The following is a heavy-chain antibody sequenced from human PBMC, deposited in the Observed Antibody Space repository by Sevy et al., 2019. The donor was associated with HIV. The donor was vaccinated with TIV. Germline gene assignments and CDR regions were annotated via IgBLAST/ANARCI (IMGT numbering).Heavy chain of an antibody. Sequence: GGSLRLSCEASRFTFNIYRMIWVRQAPGKGLEWVSSISSSSNYIYYADSVRGRFTISRDNSKNSLYLQMNSLRAEDTAVYYCAREGLDSTSYHFDYWGQGTLVTVSS. CDR1: RFTFNIYR. CDR2: ISSSSNYI. CDR3: AREGLDSTSYHFDY. D-gene: IGHD3-22*01. J-gene: IGHJ4*02. V-gene: IGHV3-21*01.